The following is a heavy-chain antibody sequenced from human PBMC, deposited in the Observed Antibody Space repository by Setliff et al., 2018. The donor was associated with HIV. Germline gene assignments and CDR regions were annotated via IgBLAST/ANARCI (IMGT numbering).Heavy chain of an antibody. CDR2: INHTGNT. D-gene: IGHD1-26*01. CDR1: GGSFSGYH. Sequence: SETLSLTCAVYGGSFSGYHWNWIRQFPGKGLEWIGEINHTGNTQYNPSLKSRVTMSEETSKNQFSLKLKSVTAADTAIYFCARGKGGLVGPAEFDYWGPGTLDTVSS. CDR3: ARGKGGLVGPAEFDY. J-gene: IGHJ4*02. V-gene: IGHV4-34*01.